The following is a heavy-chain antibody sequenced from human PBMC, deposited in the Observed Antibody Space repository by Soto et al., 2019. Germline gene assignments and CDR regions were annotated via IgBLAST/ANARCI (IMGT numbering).Heavy chain of an antibody. V-gene: IGHV4-59*01. Sequence: QVQLQESGPGLVKPSETLSLTCTVSGGSISSYYWSWIRQPPGKGLEWIGYIYYTGSTNYNPSLKRRVIISVDTSKNQFSLQLSSVTVADTAVYYCANFNWYFDLGGRGTLVTVSS. CDR2: IYYTGST. CDR1: GGSISSYY. CDR3: ANFNWYFDL. J-gene: IGHJ2*01.